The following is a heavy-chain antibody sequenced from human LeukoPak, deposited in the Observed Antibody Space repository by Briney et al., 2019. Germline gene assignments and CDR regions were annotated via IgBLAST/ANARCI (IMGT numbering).Heavy chain of an antibody. J-gene: IGHJ4*02. V-gene: IGHV1-2*02. CDR3: ASGYCSGGSCYLYYFDY. D-gene: IGHD2-15*01. CDR2: INPNSGGT. Sequence: ASVKVSCKASGYTFTGYHMHWVRQAPGQGLEWMGWINPNSGGTNYAQKFQGRVTMTRDTSISTAYMELSRLRSDDTAVYYCASGYCSGGSCYLYYFDYWGQGTLVTVSS. CDR1: GYTFTGYH.